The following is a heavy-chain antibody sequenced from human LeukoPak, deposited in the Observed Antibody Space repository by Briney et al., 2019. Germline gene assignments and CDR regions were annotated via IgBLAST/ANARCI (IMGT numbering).Heavy chain of an antibody. CDR2: ISSSSSTI. D-gene: IGHD7-27*01. CDR3: ARDLGIIDY. Sequence: GGSLRLSCAASGFTFSSYAMSWVRQAPGKGLEWVSYISSSSSTIYYADSVKGRFTISRDNAKNSLYLQMNSLRAEDTAVYYCARDLGIIDYWGQGTLVTVSS. CDR1: GFTFSSYA. J-gene: IGHJ4*02. V-gene: IGHV3-48*01.